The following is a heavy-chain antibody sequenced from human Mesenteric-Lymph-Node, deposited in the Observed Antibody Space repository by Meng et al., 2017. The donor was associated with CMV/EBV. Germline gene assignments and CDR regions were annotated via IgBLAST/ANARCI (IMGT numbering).Heavy chain of an antibody. CDR1: GFTFRNYA. J-gene: IGHJ4*02. CDR3: AKALSGFGYCATLTCLDAFDY. V-gene: IGHV3-23*03. D-gene: IGHD2-8*01. Sequence: GESLKISCAASGFTFRNYAMSWVRQAPGKGLEWVSVIYGGGSSANYVDSVKGRFTISRDNSKNTLFLQMNSLRADDTAVYYCAKALSGFGYCATLTCLDAFDYWGQGALVTVSS. CDR2: IYGGGSSA.